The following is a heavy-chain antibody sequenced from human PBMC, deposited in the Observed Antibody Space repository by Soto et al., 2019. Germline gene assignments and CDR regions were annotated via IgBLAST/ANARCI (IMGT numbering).Heavy chain of an antibody. Sequence: GGSLRLSCAASGFTFSSYAMHWVRQAPGKGLEWVAVISYDGSNKYYADSVKGRFTISRDNSKNTLYLQMNSLRAEDTAVYYCARDLVMGSSSWLYYYYYGMDVWGQGTTVTVS. D-gene: IGHD6-13*01. CDR3: ARDLVMGSSSWLYYYYYGMDV. CDR1: GFTFSSYA. V-gene: IGHV3-30-3*01. J-gene: IGHJ6*02. CDR2: ISYDGSNK.